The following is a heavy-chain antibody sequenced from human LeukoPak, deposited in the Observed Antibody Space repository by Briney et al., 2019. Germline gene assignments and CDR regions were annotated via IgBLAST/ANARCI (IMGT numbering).Heavy chain of an antibody. CDR2: IIPIFGTA. Sequence: SVKVSCKASGGTFSSYAISWVRQAPGQGLEWMGRIIPIFGTANYAQKFQGRVTITTDESTSTAYMELSSLRSEDTAVYYCARDPHHYTPCKLNWFDPWGQGTLVTVSS. J-gene: IGHJ5*02. CDR1: GGTFSSYA. CDR3: ARDPHHYTPCKLNWFDP. D-gene: IGHD2-2*02. V-gene: IGHV1-69*05.